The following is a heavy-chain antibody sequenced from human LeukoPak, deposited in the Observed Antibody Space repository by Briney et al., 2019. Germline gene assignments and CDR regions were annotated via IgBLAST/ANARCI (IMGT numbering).Heavy chain of an antibody. Sequence: PSETLSLTCAVYGGSFSGYYWSWIRQPPGKGLEWIGEINHSGSTNYNPSLKSRVTISVDTSKNQFSLKLSSVTAADTAVYYCASSSSWPEYYFDYWGQGTLVTVSS. CDR1: GGSFSGYY. V-gene: IGHV4-34*01. CDR2: INHSGST. CDR3: ASSSSWPEYYFDY. D-gene: IGHD6-13*01. J-gene: IGHJ4*02.